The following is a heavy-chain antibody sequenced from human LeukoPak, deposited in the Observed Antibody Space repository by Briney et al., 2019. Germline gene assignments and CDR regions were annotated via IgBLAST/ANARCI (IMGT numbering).Heavy chain of an antibody. J-gene: IGHJ4*02. Sequence: GGSLRLSCAASGFTFSSYAMHWVRQAPGKGLEWVAVISYDGSNKYYADSVKGRFTISRDNAKNSLYLQMNSLRAEDTAVYYCARENRRAWYDSSGYKDYWGQGTLVTVSS. V-gene: IGHV3-30*04. D-gene: IGHD3-22*01. CDR1: GFTFSSYA. CDR2: ISYDGSNK. CDR3: ARENRRAWYDSSGYKDY.